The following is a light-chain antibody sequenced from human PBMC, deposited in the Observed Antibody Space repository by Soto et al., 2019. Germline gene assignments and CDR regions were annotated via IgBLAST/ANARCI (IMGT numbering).Light chain of an antibody. CDR3: RSYTSTNTHV. CDR1: SSNVGGYNY. J-gene: IGLJ2*01. V-gene: IGLV2-14*01. Sequence: QSVLTQPPSASGSPGQSVTISCTGTSSNVGGYNYVSRYQQHPGKAPKLIISEVTNRPSGVSNRFSGSRSANTASLTISGLQAEDEADYYCRSYTSTNTHVFGGGTKLTVL. CDR2: EVT.